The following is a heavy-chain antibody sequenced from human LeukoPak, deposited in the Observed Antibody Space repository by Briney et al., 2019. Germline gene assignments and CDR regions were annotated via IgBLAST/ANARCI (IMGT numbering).Heavy chain of an antibody. D-gene: IGHD2-15*01. Sequence: PGESLRLSCAVSGFSFRCSAIHWVRLASGRGPGWVGRIRNRVNNSATAYAASVRGRFIISTDDSKNTAYLQMNSLEIDDPAVYYCTSGKHCYGGTCYAFEYWGQGTVVAVSS. CDR3: TSGKHCYGGTCYAFEY. V-gene: IGHV3-73*01. CDR2: IRNRVNNSAT. J-gene: IGHJ4*02. CDR1: GFSFRCSA.